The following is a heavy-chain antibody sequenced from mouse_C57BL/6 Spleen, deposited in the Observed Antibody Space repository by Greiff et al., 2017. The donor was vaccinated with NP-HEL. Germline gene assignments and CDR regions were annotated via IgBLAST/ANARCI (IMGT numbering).Heavy chain of an antibody. CDR1: GFSLTSYG. CDR3: ARNRVTFYYFDY. V-gene: IGHV2-2*01. D-gene: IGHD2-1*01. Sequence: VKLVESGPGLVQPSQCLSITCTVSGFSLTSYGVHWVRQSPGKGLEWLGVIWSGGSTDYNAAFISRLSISKDNSKSQVFFKMNSLQADDTAIYYCARNRVTFYYFDYWGQGTTLTVSS. J-gene: IGHJ2*01. CDR2: IWSGGST.